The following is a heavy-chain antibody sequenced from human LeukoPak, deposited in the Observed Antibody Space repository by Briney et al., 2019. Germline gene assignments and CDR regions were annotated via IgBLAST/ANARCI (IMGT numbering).Heavy chain of an antibody. CDR3: ARDQGCSSSSP. CDR1: GFTFSSYS. D-gene: IGHD6-6*01. J-gene: IGHJ5*02. Sequence: PGGSLRLSCAASGFTFSSYSMNWVRQAPGKGLEWVSYISSSSSTIYYADSVKGRFTISRDNAKNSLYLQMNSLRAEDTAVYYCARDQGCSSSSPWGQGTLVTVSS. V-gene: IGHV3-48*01. CDR2: ISSSSSTI.